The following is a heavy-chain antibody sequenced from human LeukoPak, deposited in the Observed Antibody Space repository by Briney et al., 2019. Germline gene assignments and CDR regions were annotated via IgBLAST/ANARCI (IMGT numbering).Heavy chain of an antibody. J-gene: IGHJ4*02. Sequence: GRSLRLSCAASGFTFSSYGMHWVRQAPGKGLEWVAVISYDGGNKYYADSVKGRFTISRDNSKNTLYLQMNSLRAEDTAVYYCARDLEITPYDYWGRGTLVTVSS. CDR3: ARDLEITPYDY. CDR1: GFTFSSYG. D-gene: IGHD5-24*01. V-gene: IGHV3-30*03. CDR2: ISYDGGNK.